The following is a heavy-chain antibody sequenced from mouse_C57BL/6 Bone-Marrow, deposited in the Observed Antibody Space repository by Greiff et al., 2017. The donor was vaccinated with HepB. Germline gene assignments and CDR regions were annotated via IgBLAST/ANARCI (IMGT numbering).Heavy chain of an antibody. V-gene: IGHV10-1*01. J-gene: IGHJ4*01. CDR3: VRHEDYGIMDY. CDR1: GFSFNTYA. Sequence: EVQVVESGGGLVQPKGSLKLSCAASGFSFNTYAMNWVRQAPGKGLEWVARIRSKSNNYATYYADSVKDRFTISRDDSESMLYLQMNNLKTEDTAMYYCVRHEDYGIMDYWGQGTSVTVSS. D-gene: IGHD1-1*01. CDR2: IRSKSNNYAT.